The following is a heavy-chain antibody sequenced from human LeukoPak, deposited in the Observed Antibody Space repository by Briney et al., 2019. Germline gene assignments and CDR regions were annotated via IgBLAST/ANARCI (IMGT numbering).Heavy chain of an antibody. CDR2: ISYDGSNK. CDR3: ASGSGSGSYSGDFDY. CDR1: GFTFSSYA. Sequence: PGRSLRLSCAASGFTFSSYAMHWVRQAPGKGLEWVAVISYDGSNKYYADSVKGRFTISRDNSKNTLYLQMNSLRAEDTAVYYCASGSGSGSYSGDFDYWGQGTLVTVSS. D-gene: IGHD1-26*01. J-gene: IGHJ4*02. V-gene: IGHV3-30-3*01.